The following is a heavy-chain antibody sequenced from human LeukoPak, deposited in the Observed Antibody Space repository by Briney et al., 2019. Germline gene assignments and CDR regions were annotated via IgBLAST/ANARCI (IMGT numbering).Heavy chain of an antibody. CDR1: GGSISSYY. CDR3: ARDNYYGSGSHGYDY. J-gene: IGHJ4*02. V-gene: IGHV4-59*01. D-gene: IGHD3-10*01. CDR2: IYYSGST. Sequence: SETLSLTCTVSGGSISSYYWSWIRQPLGKGLEWIGYIYYSGSTNYNPSLKSRVTISVDTSKNQFSLKLSSVTAADTAVYYCARDNYYGSGSHGYDYWGQGTLVTVSS.